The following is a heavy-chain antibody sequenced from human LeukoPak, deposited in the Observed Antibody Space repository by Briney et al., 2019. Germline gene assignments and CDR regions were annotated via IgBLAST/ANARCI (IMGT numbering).Heavy chain of an antibody. Sequence: GGSLRLSCAASGFTVSDNYMSWVRQAPGKGLEWVSVMYSGGDTYYANSVKGRFTVSRDISKNTPFLQMNGLTTEDTAMYYCARDAPQVPAAGVLASWGQGTLVTVSS. V-gene: IGHV3-53*01. CDR3: ARDAPQVPAAGVLAS. D-gene: IGHD6-13*01. CDR2: MYSGGDT. CDR1: GFTVSDNY. J-gene: IGHJ5*02.